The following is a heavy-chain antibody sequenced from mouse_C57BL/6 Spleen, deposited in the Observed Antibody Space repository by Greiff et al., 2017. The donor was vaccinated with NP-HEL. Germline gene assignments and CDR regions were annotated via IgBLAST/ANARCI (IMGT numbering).Heavy chain of an antibody. CDR2: IYPGDGDT. V-gene: IGHV1-82*01. Sequence: QVQLQQSGPELVKPGASVKISCKASGYAFSSSWMHWVKQRPGQGLEWIGRIYPGDGDTNYTGKFKGKATLTADKSSSTAYMQLSSLTSEDSAVYFCATLGDSWYFDVWGTGTTVTVSS. J-gene: IGHJ1*03. D-gene: IGHD4-1*01. CDR3: ATLGDSWYFDV. CDR1: GYAFSSSW.